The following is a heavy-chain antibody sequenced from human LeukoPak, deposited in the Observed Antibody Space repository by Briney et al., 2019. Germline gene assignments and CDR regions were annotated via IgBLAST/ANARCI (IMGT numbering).Heavy chain of an antibody. CDR3: ARGVDYDFWSGSGYYMDV. CDR1: GYTFTSYD. D-gene: IGHD3-3*01. J-gene: IGHJ6*03. V-gene: IGHV1-8*03. Sequence: ASVKVSCKASGYTFTSYDINWVRQATGQGLEWMGWMNPTSGNTGYAQKFQGRVTITRNTSISTAYMELSSLRSEDTAVYYCARGVDYDFWSGSGYYMDVWGKGTTVTVSS. CDR2: MNPTSGNT.